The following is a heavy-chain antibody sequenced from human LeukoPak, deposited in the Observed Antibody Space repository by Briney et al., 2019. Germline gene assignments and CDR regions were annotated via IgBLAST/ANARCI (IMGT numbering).Heavy chain of an antibody. D-gene: IGHD5-12*01. CDR3: ARASGSGYGIGFFDY. V-gene: IGHV3-21*01. CDR2: ISSSSSYI. J-gene: IGHJ4*02. Sequence: PGGSLRLSCAASGFTFSSYSMNWVRQAPGKGLEWVSSISSSSSYIYYADSVKGRFTISRDNSKNTLYPQMNSLRAEDTAVYYCARASGSGYGIGFFDYWGQGTLVTVSS. CDR1: GFTFSSYS.